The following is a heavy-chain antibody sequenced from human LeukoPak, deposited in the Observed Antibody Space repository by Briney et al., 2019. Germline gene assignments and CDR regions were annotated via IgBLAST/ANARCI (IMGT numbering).Heavy chain of an antibody. CDR3: ARQRGSSGWYYFDY. Sequence: SETLSLTCTISGGSSSSYYWSWIRQPPGKGLEWIGYIHYSGSTNYNPSLKSRATISLDTSKNQFSLKLSSVTAADTAVYYCARQRGSSGWYYFDYWGQGTLVTVSS. V-gene: IGHV4-59*08. D-gene: IGHD6-19*01. J-gene: IGHJ4*02. CDR2: IHYSGST. CDR1: GGSSSSYY.